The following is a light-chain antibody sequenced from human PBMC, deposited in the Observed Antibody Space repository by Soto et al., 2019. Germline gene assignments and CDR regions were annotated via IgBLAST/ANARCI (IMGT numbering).Light chain of an antibody. CDR2: RSN. CDR3: AAWDDSLSGWV. V-gene: IGLV1-47*01. Sequence: QSVLTQPPSASGTPGQRVTISCSGSRSNIGNNYVHWYQQLPGTAPKLLIYRSNQRPSGVPDRFSGSKSGTSASLAISGLRSEDEADYHCAAWDDSLSGWVFGGGTQLTVL. CDR1: RSNIGNNY. J-gene: IGLJ3*02.